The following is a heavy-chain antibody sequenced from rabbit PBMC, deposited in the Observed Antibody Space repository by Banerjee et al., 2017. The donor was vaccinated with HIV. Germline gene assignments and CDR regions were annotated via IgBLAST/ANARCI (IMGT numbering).Heavy chain of an antibody. V-gene: IGHV1S45*01. CDR2: IYGGSSGST. CDR3: ARSQYNSRWSMDL. CDR1: GFSFSSSYW. J-gene: IGHJ6*01. Sequence: EESGGDLVKPEGSLTLTCTASGFSFSSSYWICWVRQAPGKGLEWIACIYGGSSGSTYYASWAKGRFTISKASSTTVTLQMTSLTAADTATYFCARSQYNSRWSMDLWGPGTLVTVS. D-gene: IGHD4-1*01.